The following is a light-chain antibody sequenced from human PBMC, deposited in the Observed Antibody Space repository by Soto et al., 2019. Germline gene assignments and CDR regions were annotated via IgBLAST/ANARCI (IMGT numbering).Light chain of an antibody. CDR2: RNN. CDR1: SSNIGRNY. V-gene: IGLV1-47*01. J-gene: IGLJ2*01. CDR3: AAWDDSLSGQV. Sequence: QSVLTQPPSASGTPGQRVTISCSGSSSNIGRNYVYWYQQLPGTAPKLLIYRNNQRPSGVPDRFSGSKSGTSASLAISGLRSEDEDDYYCAAWDDSLSGQVFGGGTKLTVL.